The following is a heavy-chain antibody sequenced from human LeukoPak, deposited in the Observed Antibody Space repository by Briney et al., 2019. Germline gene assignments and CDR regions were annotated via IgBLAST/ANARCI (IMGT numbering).Heavy chain of an antibody. CDR3: ARGSTDSDY. D-gene: IGHD1-26*01. J-gene: IGHJ4*02. CDR2: IYDSGST. Sequence: SETLSLTCTVSGASISSYYWSWIRQPPGKGLEWIAYIYDSGSTNYNPSLKSRVTTSVDTSKNQFSLMLSSVTAADTAVYYCARGSTDSDYWGQGTLVTVSS. CDR1: GASISSYY. V-gene: IGHV4-59*08.